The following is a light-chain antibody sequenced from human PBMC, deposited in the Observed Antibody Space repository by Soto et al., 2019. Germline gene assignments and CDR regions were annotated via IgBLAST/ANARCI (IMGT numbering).Light chain of an antibody. CDR2: AAS. Sequence: DIQMTQSPSSLSASVGDRVTITCRASQSISTYLNWYQQKPGKAPKLLIYAASSLQSGVPSRFGGSGSGTDFTITISSLQPEDFATYYCQQSYTTPLAFGGGTKVEIK. V-gene: IGKV1-39*01. CDR3: QQSYTTPLA. CDR1: QSISTY. J-gene: IGKJ4*01.